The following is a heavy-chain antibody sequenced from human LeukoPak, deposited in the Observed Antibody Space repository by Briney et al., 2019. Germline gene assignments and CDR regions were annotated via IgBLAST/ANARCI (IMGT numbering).Heavy chain of an antibody. V-gene: IGHV1-69*04. Sequence: SVKVSCKASGVTFSSYTISWVRQAPGQGLEWMGRIIPILGIANYAQKFQGRVTITADKSTSTAYMELSSLRSEGTAVYYCAREGPEYYDILTGYFSLNGMDVWGQGTTVTVSS. CDR1: GVTFSSYT. CDR3: AREGPEYYDILTGYFSLNGMDV. D-gene: IGHD3-9*01. CDR2: IIPILGIA. J-gene: IGHJ6*02.